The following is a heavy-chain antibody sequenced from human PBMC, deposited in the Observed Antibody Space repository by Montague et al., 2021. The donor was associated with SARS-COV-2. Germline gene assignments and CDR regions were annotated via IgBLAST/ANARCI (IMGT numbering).Heavy chain of an antibody. J-gene: IGHJ5*02. Sequence: SETLSLTCTVSGGTVRDYYWNWIRQTPGKGLEWIGWIFYNGYTKYNPSLESRVTLSVDTPGNQFFLSLRSVTASDTATYFCARHSVSEDGTFFRSYFDPWGQGAQVIASS. V-gene: IGHV4-59*08. CDR2: IFYNGYT. CDR3: ARHSVSEDGTFFRSYFDP. CDR1: GGTVRDYY. D-gene: IGHD1-1*01.